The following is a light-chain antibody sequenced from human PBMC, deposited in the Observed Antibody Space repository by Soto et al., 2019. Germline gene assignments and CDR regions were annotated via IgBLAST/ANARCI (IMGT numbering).Light chain of an antibody. CDR3: QQYSKWPT. J-gene: IGKJ1*01. CDR2: GTS. V-gene: IGKV3D-15*01. CDR1: QSVSGN. Sequence: EIVMTQSPATLSASPGERATLSCRASQSVSGNLAWYQQRPGQAPRLLIYGTSNRATGIPARSSGGGFGTEFTLTISSLQSEDFAVYYCQQYSKWPTFGQGTKVDNK.